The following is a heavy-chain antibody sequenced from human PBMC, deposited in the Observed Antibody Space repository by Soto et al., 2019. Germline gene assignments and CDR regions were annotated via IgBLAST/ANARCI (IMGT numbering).Heavy chain of an antibody. J-gene: IGHJ5*02. V-gene: IGHV1-58*02. CDR1: GFTFVTSA. Sequence: QVQLVQSGPEVKRPGTSVKVSCKASGFTFVTSAIHWLRQTRGHRLEWIGWIVVDTGNTDYAQKFQERVTITRDLSTSTTYVEPSSLISEDTALYFCAADPAPTDPLKWVSPWGQGTPVTVSS. CDR2: IVVDTGNT. CDR3: AADPAPTDPLKWVSP. D-gene: IGHD1-1*01.